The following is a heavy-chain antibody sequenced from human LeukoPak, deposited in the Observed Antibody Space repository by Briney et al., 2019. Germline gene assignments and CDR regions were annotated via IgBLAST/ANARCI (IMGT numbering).Heavy chain of an antibody. D-gene: IGHD6-13*01. Sequence: PGGSLRLSCAASGFTFSSYGMHWVRQAPGKGLERVAFIRYDGSNKYYADSVKGRFTISRDNSKNTLYLQMNSLRAEDTAVYYCAKDFEQQLGEDYWGQGTLVTVPS. CDR1: GFTFSSYG. CDR3: AKDFEQQLGEDY. V-gene: IGHV3-30*02. J-gene: IGHJ4*02. CDR2: IRYDGSNK.